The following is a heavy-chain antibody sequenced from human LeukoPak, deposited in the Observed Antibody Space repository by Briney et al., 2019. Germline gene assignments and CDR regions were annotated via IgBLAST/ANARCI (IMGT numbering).Heavy chain of an antibody. CDR3: ARGRGYYDILTGSRPQAYYYYMDV. CDR2: IIPIFGTA. Sequence: SVKVSCKASGGTFSSYAISWVRQAPGQGLEWMGGIIPIFGTANYAQKFQGRVTITTDESTSTAYMELSSLRSEDTAVYYCARGRGYYDILTGSRPQAYYYYMDVWGKGTTDTVSS. V-gene: IGHV1-69*05. J-gene: IGHJ6*03. D-gene: IGHD3-9*01. CDR1: GGTFSSYA.